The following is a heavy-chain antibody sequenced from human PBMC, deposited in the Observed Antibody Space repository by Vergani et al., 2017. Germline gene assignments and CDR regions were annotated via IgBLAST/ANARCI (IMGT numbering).Heavy chain of an antibody. V-gene: IGHV1-69*18. Sequence: QVQLVQSGAEVKKPGSSVKVSCKASGGTFSSYAISWVRQAPGQGLEWRGRIIPIFGTANYAQQFQGRVTITADESTSTAYMELSRLRSEDTAVYYCARAQVITLGGVIVNAIVDFRDPDAFDIWGQGTMVTVSS. CDR1: GGTFSSYA. D-gene: IGHD3-16*02. J-gene: IGHJ3*02. CDR3: ARAQVITLGGVIVNAIVDFRDPDAFDI. CDR2: IIPIFGTA.